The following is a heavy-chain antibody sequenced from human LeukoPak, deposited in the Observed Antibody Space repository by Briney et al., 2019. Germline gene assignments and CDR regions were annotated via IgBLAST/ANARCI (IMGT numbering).Heavy chain of an antibody. V-gene: IGHV4-59*01. CDR2: IYYSGST. CDR1: SGSISSYY. J-gene: IGHJ4*02. D-gene: IGHD6-19*01. Sequence: SETLSLTCTVSSGSISSYYWSWIRQPPGNGLEWIGYIYYSGSTNYNPSLKSRVTISVDTSKNQFSLKLSSVAAADTAVYYCARAGQWLTFDYWGQGTLVTVSS. CDR3: ARAGQWLTFDY.